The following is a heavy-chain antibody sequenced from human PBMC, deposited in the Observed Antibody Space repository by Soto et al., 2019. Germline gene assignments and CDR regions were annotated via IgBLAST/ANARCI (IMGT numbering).Heavy chain of an antibody. J-gene: IGHJ4*02. CDR3: ARGGQDFWSGPFDY. V-gene: IGHV4-4*07. Sequence: SETLSLTCTISGGSISNYYCNWIRQPAGKGLEWIGRIDTSGSTNYNPSLKSRVTMSVDTSKQEFSLKLSSVTAADTALYYCARGGQDFWSGPFDYWGRGALVTVS. CDR2: IDTSGST. CDR1: GGSISNYY. D-gene: IGHD3-3*01.